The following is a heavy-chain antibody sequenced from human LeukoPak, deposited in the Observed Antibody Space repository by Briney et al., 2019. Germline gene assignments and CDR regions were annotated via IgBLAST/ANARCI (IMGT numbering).Heavy chain of an antibody. J-gene: IGHJ5*02. CDR3: ARDHPNANIAARPVSWFDP. CDR1: GYTFTSYG. D-gene: IGHD6-6*01. CDR2: ISAYNGNT. Sequence: GASVKVSCKASGYTFTSYGISWVRQAPGQGLEWMGWISAYNGNTNYAQKLQGRVTMTTDTSTSTAYMELRSLRSDDTAVYCCARDHPNANIAARPVSWFDPWGQGTLVTASS. V-gene: IGHV1-18*01.